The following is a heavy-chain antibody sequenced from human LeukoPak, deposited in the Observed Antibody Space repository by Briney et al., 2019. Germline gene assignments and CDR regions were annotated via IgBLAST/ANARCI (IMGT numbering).Heavy chain of an antibody. D-gene: IGHD4-17*01. CDR1: GFTFSNYA. CDR3: ARDLNDYGDYGTSGADAFDI. Sequence: GGSLRLSCLASGFTFSNYAMNWVRQAPGKGLEWVSSISSSSSYIYYADSVKGRFTISRDNAKNSLYLQMNSLRAEDTAVYYCARDLNDYGDYGTSGADAFDIWGQGTMVTVSS. J-gene: IGHJ3*02. CDR2: ISSSSSYI. V-gene: IGHV3-21*04.